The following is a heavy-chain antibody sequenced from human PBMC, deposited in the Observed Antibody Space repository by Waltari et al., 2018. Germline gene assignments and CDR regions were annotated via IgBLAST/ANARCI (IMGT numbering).Heavy chain of an antibody. CDR3: ARGVWYSSTPAKNWFDP. CDR2: INPNRGGT. CDR1: GYTFTGYY. D-gene: IGHD6-13*01. Sequence: QVQLVQSGAEVKKPGASVKVSCKASGYTFTGYYMHWVRQAPGQGLEWMGRINPNRGGTNYATKFQGRVTMTRDTSISTAYMELSRLRPDDTAVYYCARGVWYSSTPAKNWFDPWGQGTLVTVSS. V-gene: IGHV1-2*02. J-gene: IGHJ5*02.